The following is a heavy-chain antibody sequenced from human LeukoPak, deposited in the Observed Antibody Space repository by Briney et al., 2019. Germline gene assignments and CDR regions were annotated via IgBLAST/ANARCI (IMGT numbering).Heavy chain of an antibody. CDR1: GGSFSGYY. Sequence: SETLSLTCTVYGGSFSGYYWSWIRQPPGKGLEWIGEINHSGSTNYNPSLKSRVTISVDTSKNQFSLKLSSVTAADTAVYYCARGRQNFDYWGQGTLVTVSS. CDR2: INHSGST. V-gene: IGHV4-34*01. CDR3: ARGRQNFDY. J-gene: IGHJ4*02.